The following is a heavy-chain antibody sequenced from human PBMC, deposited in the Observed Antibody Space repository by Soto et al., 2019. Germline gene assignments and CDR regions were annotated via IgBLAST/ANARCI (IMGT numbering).Heavy chain of an antibody. J-gene: IGHJ5*02. V-gene: IGHV1-2*04. Sequence: ASVKVSCKASGYTFTSYDINWVRQATGQGLEWMGWINPNSDGTNYAQKFQGWVTMTRDTSISTAYMELSRLRSDDTAVYYCARDVSSGWNNWFDPWGQGTLVTVSS. CDR2: INPNSDGT. D-gene: IGHD6-19*01. CDR3: ARDVSSGWNNWFDP. CDR1: GYTFTSYD.